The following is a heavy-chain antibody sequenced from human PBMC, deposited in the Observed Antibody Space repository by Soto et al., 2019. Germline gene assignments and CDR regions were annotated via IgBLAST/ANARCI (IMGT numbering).Heavy chain of an antibody. D-gene: IGHD3-10*01. CDR3: ARDRMVRGVIINGLDY. CDR1: GDSVSSNSAA. V-gene: IGHV6-1*01. Sequence: SQTLSLTCAISGDSVSSNSAAWNWIRQSPSRGLEWLGRTYYRSKWHNDYAVSVKSRITINPDTSKNQFSLQLNSVTPEDTAVYYCARDRMVRGVIINGLDYWGQGTLVTVSS. CDR2: TYYRSKWHN. J-gene: IGHJ4*02.